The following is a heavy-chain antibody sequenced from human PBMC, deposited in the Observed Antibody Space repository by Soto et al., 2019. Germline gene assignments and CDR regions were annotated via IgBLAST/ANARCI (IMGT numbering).Heavy chain of an antibody. CDR1: GFTFSSYA. Sequence: GGSLRLSCAASGFTFSSYAMSWVRQAPGKGLEWVSAISGSGGSTYYADSVKGRFTISRDNSKNTLYLQMNSLRAEDTAVYYCAKLGGYAYPVAILFDYWGQGTLVTVSS. CDR2: ISGSGGST. V-gene: IGHV3-23*01. CDR3: AKLGGYAYPVAILFDY. D-gene: IGHD5-12*01. J-gene: IGHJ4*02.